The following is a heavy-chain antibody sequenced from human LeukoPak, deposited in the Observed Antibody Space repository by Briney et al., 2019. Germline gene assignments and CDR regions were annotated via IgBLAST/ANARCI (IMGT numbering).Heavy chain of an antibody. V-gene: IGHV3-20*04. CDR1: GFTFDDYG. D-gene: IGHD4-17*01. J-gene: IGHJ3*02. Sequence: GGSLRLSCAASGFTFDDYGMSWVRQAPGKGLEWVSGINWNGGSTGYADSVKGRFTISRDNAKNSPYLQMNSLRAEDTALYYCARNNDYGDYRGAFDIWGQGTMVTVSS. CDR2: INWNGGST. CDR3: ARNNDYGDYRGAFDI.